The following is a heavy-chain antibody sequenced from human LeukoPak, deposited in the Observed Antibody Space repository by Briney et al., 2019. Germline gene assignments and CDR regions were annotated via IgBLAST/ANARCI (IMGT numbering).Heavy chain of an antibody. J-gene: IGHJ3*02. D-gene: IGHD2-15*01. CDR2: ISSSTTYI. CDR1: GFTFSTYS. Sequence: GGSLRLSCAASGFTFSTYSMSWVRQAPGKGLEWVSYISSSTTYIYYADSVKGRFTISRDNAKNSLYLQMNSLRAEDTSVYYCARDRGYCSGGSCYSNAFDIWGQGTMVTVSS. CDR3: ARDRGYCSGGSCYSNAFDI. V-gene: IGHV3-21*01.